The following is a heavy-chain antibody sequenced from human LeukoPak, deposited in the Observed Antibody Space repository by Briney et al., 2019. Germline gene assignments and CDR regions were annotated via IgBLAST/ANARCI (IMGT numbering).Heavy chain of an antibody. D-gene: IGHD3-16*02. Sequence: GGSLRLSCAASGFTFSDHAMSWVRQAPGKGLEWVANIKQDGSEKYYVDSVKGRFTISRDNAKNSLYLQMNSLRAEDTAVYYCARVGGGVIAMNDAFDIWGQGTMVTVSS. V-gene: IGHV3-7*03. CDR1: GFTFSDHA. CDR3: ARVGGGVIAMNDAFDI. CDR2: IKQDGSEK. J-gene: IGHJ3*02.